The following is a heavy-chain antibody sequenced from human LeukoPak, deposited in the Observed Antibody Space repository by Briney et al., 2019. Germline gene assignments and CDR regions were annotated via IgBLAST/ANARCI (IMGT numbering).Heavy chain of an antibody. D-gene: IGHD2-2*01. CDR1: GYTFTSYG. CDR2: ISAYNGNT. Sequence: GASVKVSCKASGYTFTSYGISWVRQAPGQGLEWMGWISAYNGNTNYAQKLQGRVTMTTDTSTSTAYMELRSMRSDDRAVYCCARLSFGCSSTSCCGVEEYYYYGMDVWGQGTTVTVSS. J-gene: IGHJ6*02. CDR3: ARLSFGCSSTSCCGVEEYYYYGMDV. V-gene: IGHV1-18*01.